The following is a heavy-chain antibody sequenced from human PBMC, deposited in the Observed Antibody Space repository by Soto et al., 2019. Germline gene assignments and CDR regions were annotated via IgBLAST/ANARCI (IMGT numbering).Heavy chain of an antibody. D-gene: IGHD3-9*01. CDR1: GDSINSGGYF. V-gene: IGHV4-39*01. Sequence: SETLSLTCSVSGDSINSGGYFWGWVRQPPGKGLEWIGSINYSGTTYYNLSLKSRITISVDTSKNQYSLNLNSVTAADTAVYYCAGHGTYYDILTSYLPGYFDYWGRGTLVTVPQ. CDR3: AGHGTYYDILTSYLPGYFDY. CDR2: INYSGTT. J-gene: IGHJ4*02.